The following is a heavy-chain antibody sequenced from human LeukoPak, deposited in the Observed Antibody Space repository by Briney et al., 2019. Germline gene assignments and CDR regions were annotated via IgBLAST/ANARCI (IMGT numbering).Heavy chain of an antibody. V-gene: IGHV4-39*07. Sequence: SETLSLTCTVSDDSISSSTHYWGWIRQPPGKGLEWIGIMYSSGSTSYNPSLKSRVTISVDTSKNQFSLKLSSVTAADTAVYYCARDRNLVLDYWGQGTLVTVSS. CDR3: ARDRNLVLDY. CDR2: MYSSGST. CDR1: DDSISSSTHY. J-gene: IGHJ4*02.